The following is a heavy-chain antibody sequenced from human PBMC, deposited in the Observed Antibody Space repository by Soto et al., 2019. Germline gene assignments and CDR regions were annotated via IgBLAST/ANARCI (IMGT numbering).Heavy chain of an antibody. Sequence: ASVKVSCKASGYTFTGYYMHWVRQAPGQGLEWMGWINPNSGGTNYAQKFQGRVTMTRDTSISTAYMELSRLRSDDTAVYYCARERGYSYGLTDYWGHGTLVTVSS. CDR1: GYTFTGYY. CDR2: INPNSGGT. CDR3: ARERGYSYGLTDY. J-gene: IGHJ4*01. V-gene: IGHV1-2*02. D-gene: IGHD5-18*01.